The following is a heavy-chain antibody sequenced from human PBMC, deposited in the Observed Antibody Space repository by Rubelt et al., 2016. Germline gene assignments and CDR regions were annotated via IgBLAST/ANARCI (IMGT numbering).Heavy chain of an antibody. CDR1: GGSISSYY. CDR3: AGMYSSGWYYDAFDI. CDR2: IYYSGST. V-gene: IGHV4-59*01. J-gene: IGHJ3*02. Sequence: GPGLVKPSETLSLTCTVSGGSISSYYWSWIRQPPGKGLEWIGYIYYSGSTNYNPSLKRRVTISVDTSKNQFSLKLSSVTAADTAVYYCAGMYSSGWYYDAFDIWGQGTMVTVSS. D-gene: IGHD6-19*01.